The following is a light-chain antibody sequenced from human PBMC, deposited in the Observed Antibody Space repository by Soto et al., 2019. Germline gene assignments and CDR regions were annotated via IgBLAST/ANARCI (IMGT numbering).Light chain of an antibody. V-gene: IGKV3-15*01. CDR3: QQYNNWPQVY. J-gene: IGKJ1*01. CDR2: ATS. CDR1: QTVSSN. Sequence: RVMTHSPATLSASPWEKIALSCRASQTVSSNLAWYQHKPGRAPRLLIYATSTRATDVSARFSGSGDGTESTLTISSLQPEDFAVYYCQQYNNWPQVYFGPGTKVDIK.